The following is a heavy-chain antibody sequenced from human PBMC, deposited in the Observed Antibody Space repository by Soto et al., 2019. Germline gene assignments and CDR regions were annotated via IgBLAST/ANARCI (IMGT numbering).Heavy chain of an antibody. CDR2: IYYSGST. D-gene: IGHD3-16*01. J-gene: IGHJ4*02. CDR1: GGSISSYY. CDR3: ARGEERGAMPAGY. Sequence: QVQLQESGPGLVKPSETLSLTCTVSGGSISSYYWSWIRQPPGKGLEWIGYIYYSGSTNYNPSLKSRVTLSVDTSKNQFALKLSAGTAAETAVYSCARGEERGAMPAGYWGQGTLVTVSS. V-gene: IGHV4-59*01.